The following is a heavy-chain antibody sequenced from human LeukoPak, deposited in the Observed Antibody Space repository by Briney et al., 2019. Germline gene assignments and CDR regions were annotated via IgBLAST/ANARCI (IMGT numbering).Heavy chain of an antibody. CDR1: GGSISSSSYY. J-gene: IGHJ4*02. CDR3: ARLDYNNYLDY. Sequence: SGTLSLTCTVSGGSISSSSYYWGWIRQPPGKGLEWIGNIYYSGSTYYNPSLKSRVTISVDTSKNQFSLKLSSVTAADTAVYYCARLDYNNYLDYWGQGTLVTVSS. D-gene: IGHD5-12*01. CDR2: IYYSGST. V-gene: IGHV4-39*01.